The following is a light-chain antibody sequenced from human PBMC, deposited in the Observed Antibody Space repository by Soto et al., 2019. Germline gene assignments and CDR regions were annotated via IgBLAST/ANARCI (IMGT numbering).Light chain of an antibody. CDR3: QQHGSSPFT. J-gene: IGKJ3*01. Sequence: EVVLTQSPGTLSLSPGERATLSCRASQSVTSSYLAWYQQKPGQAPRLLIYGASTRATGIPDRFSASGSGTDFTLTISRLEPEDLAVYYCQQHGSSPFTLGPGTKVEIK. CDR2: GAS. V-gene: IGKV3-20*01. CDR1: QSVTSSY.